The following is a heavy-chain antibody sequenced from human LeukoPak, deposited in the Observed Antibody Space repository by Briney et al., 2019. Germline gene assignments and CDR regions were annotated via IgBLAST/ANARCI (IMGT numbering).Heavy chain of an antibody. CDR2: IFPGDSDT. CDR1: GYSFTSHW. J-gene: IGHJ6*04. Sequence: GESLKISCKASGYSFTSHWIGWVRQMPGKGLAWMGIIFPGDSDTRYSPSFQGQVTISADKSISTAYLQWSSLKASDTAMYYCARSASGSYYKLVYYYQMDVWGKGTTVTVSS. V-gene: IGHV5-51*01. CDR3: ARSASGSYYKLVYYYQMDV. D-gene: IGHD3-10*01.